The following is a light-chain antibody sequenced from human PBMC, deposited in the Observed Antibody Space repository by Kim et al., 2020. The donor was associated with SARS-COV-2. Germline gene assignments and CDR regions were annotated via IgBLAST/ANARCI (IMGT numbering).Light chain of an antibody. CDR1: SSNIGSKT. J-gene: IGLJ3*02. V-gene: IGLV1-44*01. CDR2: SNN. CDR3: AAWDDSLNGWV. Sequence: GQRVTISCSGSSSNIGSKTVIWYYQLPGAAPELLIYSNNQRPSGVPDRFSGSKSGTSASLAISGLQSEDEADYYCAAWDDSLNGWVFGGGTQLTVL.